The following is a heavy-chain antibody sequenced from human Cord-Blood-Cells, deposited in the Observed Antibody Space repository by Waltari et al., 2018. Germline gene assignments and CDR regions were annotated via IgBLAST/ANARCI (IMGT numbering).Heavy chain of an antibody. V-gene: IGHV1-69*12. D-gene: IGHD5-12*01. CDR1: GGTFSSSA. J-gene: IGHJ4*02. CDR2: IIPIFGTA. Sequence: QVQLVQSGAEVKKAESSVQVSCTAAGGTFSSSAISWVRQSPGQGLEWMGGIIPIFGTANYAQKFQGRVTITADESTSTAYMELGSLRSEDTAVYYCAIYAGLRYPFDYWGQGTLVTVSS. CDR3: AIYAGLRYPFDY.